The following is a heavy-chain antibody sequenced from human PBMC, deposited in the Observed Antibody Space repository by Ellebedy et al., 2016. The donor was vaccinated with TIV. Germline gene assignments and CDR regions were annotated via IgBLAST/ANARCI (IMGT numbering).Heavy chain of an antibody. CDR2: IKQDGSEQ. CDR3: ARDKLQNAVAGSNFDY. V-gene: IGHV3-7*01. Sequence: GGSLRLSXAASGFTFSSYWMSWVRQAPGKGLEWVANIKQDGSEQYYVDSVKGRFTISRDNAKNSLSLQMNSLRAEDTAVYYCARDKLQNAVAGSNFDYWGQGALVTVSS. D-gene: IGHD6-19*01. J-gene: IGHJ4*02. CDR1: GFTFSSYW.